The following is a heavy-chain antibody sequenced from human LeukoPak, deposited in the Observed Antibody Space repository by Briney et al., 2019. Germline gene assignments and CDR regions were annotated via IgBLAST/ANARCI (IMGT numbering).Heavy chain of an antibody. V-gene: IGHV4-59*08. CDR3: ARQEIGLRSFDP. CDR2: IYYSGST. CDR1: GGSISSYY. D-gene: IGHD3/OR15-3a*01. Sequence: PSETLSLTCTVSGGSISSYYWSWIRQPPGKGLEWIGYIYYSGSTNYNPSLKSRVTISVKTSKNQFSLNLSSVTAADTAVYYCARQEIGLRSFDPWGQGTLVTVSS. J-gene: IGHJ5*02.